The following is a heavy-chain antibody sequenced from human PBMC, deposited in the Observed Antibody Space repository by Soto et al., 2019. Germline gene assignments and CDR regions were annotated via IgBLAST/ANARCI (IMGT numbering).Heavy chain of an antibody. Sequence: TSETLSLTCTVSGGSINNYYCNWVRQPPGKGLEWIGSIHYSGSTNYNPSLKSRVTISVDTSKNQFSLKLSSVTAADTAVYYCARDSSYCSGGSCYLRSYGMDVWGQGTTVTV. CDR1: GGSINNYY. CDR2: IHYSGST. V-gene: IGHV4-59*12. D-gene: IGHD2-15*01. CDR3: ARDSSYCSGGSCYLRSYGMDV. J-gene: IGHJ6*02.